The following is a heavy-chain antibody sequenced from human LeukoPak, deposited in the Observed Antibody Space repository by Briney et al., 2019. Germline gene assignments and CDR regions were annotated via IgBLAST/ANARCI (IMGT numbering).Heavy chain of an antibody. CDR2: ISWNSGSI. CDR1: GFTFDDYA. Sequence: PGGSLRLSCAASGFTFDDYAMHWVRQAPGKGLEWVSGISWNSGSIGYADSVKGRFTISRGNAKNSLYLQMNSLRAEDTALYYCAKEGRGLWFGESNRYDAFDIWGQGTMVTVSS. V-gene: IGHV3-9*01. CDR3: AKEGRGLWFGESNRYDAFDI. D-gene: IGHD3-10*01. J-gene: IGHJ3*02.